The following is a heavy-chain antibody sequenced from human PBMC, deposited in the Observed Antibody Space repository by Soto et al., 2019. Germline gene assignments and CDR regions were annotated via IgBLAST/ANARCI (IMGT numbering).Heavy chain of an antibody. CDR1: GFTLSSYA. Sequence: QVQLVESGGGVVQPGRSLRLSCAASGFTLSSYAMHWVRQAPGKGLEWVAVISYDGSNKYYADSVKGRFTISRDNSKNTLYLQMNSLRAEDTAVYYCAREREVISTGWFDPWGQGTLVTVSS. V-gene: IGHV3-30-3*01. D-gene: IGHD3-22*01. CDR2: ISYDGSNK. J-gene: IGHJ5*02. CDR3: AREREVISTGWFDP.